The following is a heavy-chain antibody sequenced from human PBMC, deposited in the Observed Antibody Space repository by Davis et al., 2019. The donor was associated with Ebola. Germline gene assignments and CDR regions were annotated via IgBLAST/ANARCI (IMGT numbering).Heavy chain of an antibody. Sequence: ASVKVSCKASGYTFTRHAINWVRQAPGQGLEWMGWINTNTGNSTYAQAFTGRFLFSLDTSINTPYLQISSLKAEDTAVYYCARSTMTQDAFDIWGQGTMVTVSS. CDR3: ARSTMTQDAFDI. V-gene: IGHV7-4-1*02. CDR1: GYTFTRHA. D-gene: IGHD3-22*01. CDR2: INTNTGNS. J-gene: IGHJ3*02.